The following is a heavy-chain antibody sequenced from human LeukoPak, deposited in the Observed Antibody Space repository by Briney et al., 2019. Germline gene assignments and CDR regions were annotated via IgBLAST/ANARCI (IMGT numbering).Heavy chain of an antibody. J-gene: IGHJ4*02. V-gene: IGHV3-23*01. CDR1: GFTFSSYA. Sequence: GGSLRLSCAASGFTFSSYAMSWVRQAPGKGLEWVSVISGSGSTYYADSVKGRFTISRDNSKNTLFLQMNSLRAEDTAVYYCAKDGGLWVSAHWGDSWGRGTLVTVSS. CDR2: ISGSGST. CDR3: AKDGGLWVSAHWGDS. D-gene: IGHD7-27*01.